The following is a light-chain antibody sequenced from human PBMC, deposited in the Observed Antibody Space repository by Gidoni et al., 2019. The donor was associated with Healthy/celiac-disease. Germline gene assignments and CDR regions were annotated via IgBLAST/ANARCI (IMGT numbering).Light chain of an antibody. CDR2: SNN. J-gene: IGLJ1*01. Sequence: QSVLTPPPSASGTPGPRVTISCSGSSSNIGSTTVNWYQQLPGTAPKLLIYSNNQRPSGVPDRFSGSKSGTSASLAISGLQSEDEADYYCAAWDDSLNGPNVFGTGTKVTVL. CDR3: AAWDDSLNGPNV. V-gene: IGLV1-44*01. CDR1: SSNIGSTT.